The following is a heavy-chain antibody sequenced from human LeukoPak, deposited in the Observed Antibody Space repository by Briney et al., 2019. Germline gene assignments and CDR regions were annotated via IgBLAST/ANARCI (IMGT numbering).Heavy chain of an antibody. CDR1: GGSISSGGYS. D-gene: IGHD3-10*01. J-gene: IGHJ4*02. CDR2: IYHSGST. V-gene: IGHV4-30-2*01. Sequence: SQTLSLTCAVSGGSISSGGYSWSWIRQPPGKGLEWIGYIYHSGSTYYNPSLKSRVTISVDRSKNQFSLKLSSVTAADTAVYYCARGPPYYYGSGSYIPSSFDYWGQGTLVTVSS. CDR3: ARGPPYYYGSGSYIPSSFDY.